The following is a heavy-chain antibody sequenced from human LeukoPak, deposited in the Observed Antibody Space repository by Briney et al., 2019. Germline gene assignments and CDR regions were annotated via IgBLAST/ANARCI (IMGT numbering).Heavy chain of an antibody. CDR2: INHSGST. CDR3: ARSLNSYGYGYFDY. V-gene: IGHV4-34*01. CDR1: GGSFSGYY. J-gene: IGHJ4*02. D-gene: IGHD5-18*01. Sequence: SETLSLTCAVYGGSFSGYYWSWIRQPPGKGLEWIGEINHSGSTNYNPSLKSRVTISVDTSKNQFSLKLSSVTAADTAVYYCARSLNSYGYGYFDYWGQGTLVTVSP.